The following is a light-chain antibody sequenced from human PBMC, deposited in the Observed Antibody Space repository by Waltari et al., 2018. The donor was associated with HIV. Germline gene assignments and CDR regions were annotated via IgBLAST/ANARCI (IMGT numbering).Light chain of an antibody. J-gene: IGLJ1*01. CDR3: CSYAGSSTYV. Sequence: SALTQPRSVSGSPGQSVTISCTGTSSDVGGYNYVSWYQQHPGKAPKLMIYDVSKRPSGVPDRFSGSKSGNTASLTISGLQAEDEADYYCCSYAGSSTYVFGTGTKVTVL. V-gene: IGLV2-11*01. CDR2: DVS. CDR1: SSDVGGYNY.